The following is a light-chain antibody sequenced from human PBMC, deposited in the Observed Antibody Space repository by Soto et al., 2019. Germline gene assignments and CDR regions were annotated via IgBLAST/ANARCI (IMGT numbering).Light chain of an antibody. CDR2: GAS. V-gene: IGKV3-15*01. Sequence: EILLTQSPDTLSVSLGERATLSCRASQSVDDYLAWYQQRPGQSPRLLIYGASTRATGVPPRFSGSGSGTAFTLTISSLQSEDFAVYYCQQYCTWPRRFGQGTKVDIK. CDR1: QSVDDY. CDR3: QQYCTWPRR. J-gene: IGKJ1*01.